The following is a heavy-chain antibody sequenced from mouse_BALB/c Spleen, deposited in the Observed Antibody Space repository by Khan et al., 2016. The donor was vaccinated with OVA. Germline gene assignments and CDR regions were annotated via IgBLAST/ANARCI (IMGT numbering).Heavy chain of an antibody. Sequence: VQLQQSGAELVKPGASVKLSCTASSFNIKDTYIHWVKQRPEQGLEWIGRIDPANGNIKYDSKFQDKATITADTSSNTAYLQLSSLTSEDTAVYYCATLYGNPFANCGQGTLVSVSA. J-gene: IGHJ3*01. CDR1: SFNIKDTY. D-gene: IGHD2-1*01. V-gene: IGHV14-3*02. CDR3: ATLYGNPFAN. CDR2: IDPANGNI.